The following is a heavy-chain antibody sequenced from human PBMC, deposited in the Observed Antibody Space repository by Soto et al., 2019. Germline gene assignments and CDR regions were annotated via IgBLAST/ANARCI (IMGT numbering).Heavy chain of an antibody. CDR2: IYYSGST. CDR3: ARRVYSSSWYWFDP. J-gene: IGHJ5*02. Sequence: SETLSLTCTVSGGSISSSSYCWGWIRQPPGKGLEWIGSIYYSGSTYYNPSLKSRVTISVDTSKNQFSLKLSSVTAADTAVYYCARRVYSSSWYWFDPWGQGTLVTVSS. CDR1: GGSISSSSYC. V-gene: IGHV4-39*01. D-gene: IGHD6-13*01.